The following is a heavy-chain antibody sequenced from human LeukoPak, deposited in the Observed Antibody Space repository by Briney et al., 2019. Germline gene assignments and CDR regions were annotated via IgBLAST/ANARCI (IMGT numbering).Heavy chain of an antibody. V-gene: IGHV3-23*01. J-gene: IGHJ4*02. CDR3: AKDARRSSGWYFFDH. CDR2: ISDSGGTT. CDR1: GFTFSNLA. D-gene: IGHD6-19*01. Sequence: GGSLRLSCVASGFTFSNLAMGWVRQAPGKGLEWVSVISDSGGTTYYADSVKGRFAISRDNSRDTLYLQMNSLRVEDTAVYYCAKDARRSSGWYFFDHWGQGTLVTVSS.